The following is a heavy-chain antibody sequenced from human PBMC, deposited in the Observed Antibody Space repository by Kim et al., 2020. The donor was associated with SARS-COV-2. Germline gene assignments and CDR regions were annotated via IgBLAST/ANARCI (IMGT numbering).Heavy chain of an antibody. V-gene: IGHV3-30*18. D-gene: IGHD1-26*01. Sequence: SLRLSCAASGFTFSSYGMHWVRQAPGKGLEWVAVISYDGSNKYYADSVKGRFTISRDNSKNTLYLQMNSLRAEDTAVYYCAKDGGSYYKSGVFDYWGQGTLVTVSS. CDR3: AKDGGSYYKSGVFDY. CDR2: ISYDGSNK. J-gene: IGHJ4*02. CDR1: GFTFSSYG.